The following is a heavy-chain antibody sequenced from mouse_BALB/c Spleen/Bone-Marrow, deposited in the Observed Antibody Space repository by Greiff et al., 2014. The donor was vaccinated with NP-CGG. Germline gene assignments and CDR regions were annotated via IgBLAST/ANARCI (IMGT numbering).Heavy chain of an antibody. J-gene: IGHJ2*01. CDR1: GFTFTDYY. CDR3: ARDMGGLLFDY. V-gene: IGHV7-3*02. D-gene: IGHD2-3*01. CDR2: IRNKAYSYTT. Sequence: EVNLVESGGGLVQPGGSLRLSCAPSGFTFTDYYMNWVRQPPGKALEWLGFIRNKAYSYTTEYSASVKGRFTISRDNSQSILYLQMNTLRAEDSATYYCARDMGGLLFDYWGQGTTLTVSS.